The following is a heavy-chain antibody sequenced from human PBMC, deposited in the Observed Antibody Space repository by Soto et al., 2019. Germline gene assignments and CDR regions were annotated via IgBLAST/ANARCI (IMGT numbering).Heavy chain of an antibody. CDR3: ARDSPTASYPYHYYGMDV. CDR2: INPSGGST. Sequence: ASVKVSCKASGYTFTSYYMHWVRQAPGQGLEWMGIINPSGGSTSYAQKFQGRVTMTRDTSTSTVYMELSSLRSEDTAVYYCARDSPTASYPYHYYGMDVWGQGTTVTSP. D-gene: IGHD3-16*01. J-gene: IGHJ6*02. CDR1: GYTFTSYY. V-gene: IGHV1-46*01.